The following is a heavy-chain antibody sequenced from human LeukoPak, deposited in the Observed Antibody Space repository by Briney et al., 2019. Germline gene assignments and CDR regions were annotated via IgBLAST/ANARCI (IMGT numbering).Heavy chain of an antibody. V-gene: IGHV1-24*01. D-gene: IGHD1-26*01. Sequence: ASVKVSCKVPGYTLTELSMHWVRQAPGKGLEWMGGFDPEDGETIYAQKFQGRVTMTEDTSTDTAYMELSSLRSEDTAVYYCATDRTGYSGSYYSFVYWGQGTLVTVSS. CDR1: GYTLTELS. CDR3: ATDRTGYSGSYYSFVY. CDR2: FDPEDGET. J-gene: IGHJ4*02.